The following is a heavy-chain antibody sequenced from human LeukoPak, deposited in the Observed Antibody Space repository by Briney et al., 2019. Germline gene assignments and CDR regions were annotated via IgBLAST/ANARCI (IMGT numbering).Heavy chain of an antibody. D-gene: IGHD3-3*01. CDR2: ISACNGNT. V-gene: IGHV1-18*01. J-gene: IGHJ6*03. CDR3: ARAYYDFWSGYFHYYYYYYMDV. CDR1: GYTFTSYG. Sequence: ASVKVSCKASGYTFTSYGISWVRQAPGQGLEWMGWISACNGNTNYAQKLQGRVTMTTDTSTSTAYMELRSLRSDDTAVYYCARAYYDFWSGYFHYYYYYYMDVWGKGTTVIVSS.